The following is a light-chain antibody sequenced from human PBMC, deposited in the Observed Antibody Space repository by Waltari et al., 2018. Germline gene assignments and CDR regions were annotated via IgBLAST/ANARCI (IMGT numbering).Light chain of an antibody. J-gene: IGKJ1*01. V-gene: IGKV3-20*01. Sequence: EIVLTQSPGTLSLSPGATAILSCRASQNVSQNHVAWFQGKPGQPPRLLIYAAANRAPGVPVKFSGRGSGTDFSLTILIVEPEDFAVYSCHQYGSSIRSFGQGTKVEVK. CDR1: QNVSQNH. CDR2: AAA. CDR3: HQYGSSIRS.